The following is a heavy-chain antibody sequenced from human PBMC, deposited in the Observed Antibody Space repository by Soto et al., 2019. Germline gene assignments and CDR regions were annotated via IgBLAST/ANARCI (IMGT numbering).Heavy chain of an antibody. CDR2: IYYSGST. CDR1: GGSISSYY. Sequence: SETLSLTCTVSGGSISSYYWSWIRQPPGKGLEWIGYIYYSGSTNYNPSLKSRVAISVDTSKNQFSLKLSSVTAADTAVYYCARLYSTTVTIDYWGQGTLVTVSS. D-gene: IGHD4-17*01. CDR3: ARLYSTTVTIDY. V-gene: IGHV4-59*01. J-gene: IGHJ4*02.